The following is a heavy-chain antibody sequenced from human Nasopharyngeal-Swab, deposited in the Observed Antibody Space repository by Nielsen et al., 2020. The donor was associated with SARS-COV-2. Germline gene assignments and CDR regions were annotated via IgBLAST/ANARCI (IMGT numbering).Heavy chain of an antibody. CDR2: IIPIFGTA. V-gene: IGHV1-69*13. Sequence: SVKVSCKASGGTFSSYAISWVRQAPGQGLEWMGGIIPIFGTANYAQKFQGRVTITADESTSTAYMELSSLRSEGTAVYYCARESSIDSGYYGGVWDYWGQGTLVTVSS. CDR3: ARESSIDSGYYGGVWDY. D-gene: IGHD5-12*01. CDR1: GGTFSSYA. J-gene: IGHJ4*02.